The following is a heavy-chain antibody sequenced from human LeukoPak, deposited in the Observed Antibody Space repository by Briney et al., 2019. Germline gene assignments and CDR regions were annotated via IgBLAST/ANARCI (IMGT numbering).Heavy chain of an antibody. CDR1: GFTFSRYA. CDR2: ITGSGGST. Sequence: GGTLRLPXAASGFTFSRYAMSWIRQAPGKGLEWVSAITGSGGSTYYADSVKGRFTISRDNSKNTLYLQMSSLRAEDTVVYYCANLPTVTTLDYWGQGTLVTVSS. V-gene: IGHV3-23*01. CDR3: ANLPTVTTLDY. J-gene: IGHJ4*02. D-gene: IGHD4-11*01.